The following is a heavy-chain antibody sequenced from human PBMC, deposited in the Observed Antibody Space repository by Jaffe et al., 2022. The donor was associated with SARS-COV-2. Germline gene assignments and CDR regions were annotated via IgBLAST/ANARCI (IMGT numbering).Heavy chain of an antibody. Sequence: QVQLVESGGGVVQPGRSLRLSCAASGFTFSSYGMHWVRQAPGKGLEWVAVISYDGSNKYYADSVKGRFTISRDNSKNTLYLQMNSLRAEDTAVYYCAKDEGWFVYGDYSPYYGMDVWGQGTTVTVSS. CDR1: GFTFSSYG. CDR3: AKDEGWFVYGDYSPYYGMDV. J-gene: IGHJ6*02. V-gene: IGHV3-30*18. D-gene: IGHD4-17*01. CDR2: ISYDGSNK.